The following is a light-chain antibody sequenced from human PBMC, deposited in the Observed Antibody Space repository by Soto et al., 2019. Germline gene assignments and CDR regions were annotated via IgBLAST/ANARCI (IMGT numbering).Light chain of an antibody. V-gene: IGLV1-47*02. CDR3: QSYDSSLTGWV. CDR2: SNN. CDR1: SSNIGSNY. Sequence: QSALTQPPSASGTPGQRVTISCSGSSSNIGSNYVYWYQQLPGTAPKLLIYSNNQRPSGVPDRFSGPKSGTSASLAITGLQAEDEADYYCQSYDSSLTGWVFGTGTKVTVL. J-gene: IGLJ1*01.